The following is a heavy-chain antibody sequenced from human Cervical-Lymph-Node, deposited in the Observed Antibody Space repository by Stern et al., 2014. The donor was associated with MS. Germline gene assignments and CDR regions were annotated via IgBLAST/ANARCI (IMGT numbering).Heavy chain of an antibody. CDR2: FDPEEIKT. Sequence: QVQLVQSVSEVKKPGASVKVSCKVSSYTLTELSVHWVRQAPGKGLEWMGGFDPEEIKTVYAQRFQGRITMTEDASTDTAYMQLSSLTSEDTAVYYCAAAPLAYYYDTTAYYSSYWGQGTLVTVSS. CDR3: AAAPLAYYYDTTAYYSSY. V-gene: IGHV1-24*01. D-gene: IGHD3-22*01. CDR1: SYTLTELS. J-gene: IGHJ4*02.